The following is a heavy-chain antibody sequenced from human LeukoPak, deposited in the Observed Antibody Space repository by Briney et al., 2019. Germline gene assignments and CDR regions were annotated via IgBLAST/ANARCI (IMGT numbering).Heavy chain of an antibody. D-gene: IGHD3-10*01. CDR2: IYYSGST. Sequence: SETLSLTCTVSGGSISSYYWSWIRQPPGKGLEWIGYIYYSGSTNYNPSLKSRVTISVDTSKNQFSLKLSSVTAADTAVYYCARGGRLLWFGELLPPYFDYWGQGTLVTVSS. V-gene: IGHV4-59*01. CDR3: ARGGRLLWFGELLPPYFDY. CDR1: GGSISSYY. J-gene: IGHJ4*02.